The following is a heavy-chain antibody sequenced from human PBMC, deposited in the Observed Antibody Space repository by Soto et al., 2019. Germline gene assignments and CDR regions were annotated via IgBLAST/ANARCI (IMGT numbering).Heavy chain of an antibody. Sequence: QVQLVQSGAEVKKPGASVNVSCKASGYTFTTYYMHWVRQAPGQGLEWMGIINPSFGSTTYAQQFQGRVIMTRDTSTSTVYMELSSLRYEDTAVYFCARSFGSGTYHDAFDFWGQGTMVTVSS. CDR3: ARSFGSGTYHDAFDF. CDR2: INPSFGST. CDR1: GYTFTTYY. V-gene: IGHV1-46*01. D-gene: IGHD3-10*01. J-gene: IGHJ3*01.